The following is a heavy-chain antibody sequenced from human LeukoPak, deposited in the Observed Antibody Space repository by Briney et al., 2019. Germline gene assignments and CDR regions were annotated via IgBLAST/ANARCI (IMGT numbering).Heavy chain of an antibody. CDR1: GYTFTSYG. J-gene: IGHJ4*02. CDR2: ISAYNGNT. D-gene: IGHD6-13*01. CDR3: ARAPRIAAAWNIDY. V-gene: IGHV1-18*01. Sequence: GASGKVSCKASGYTFTSYGISWVRQAPGQGLEWMGWISAYNGNTNYAQKLQGRVTMTTDTSTSTAYMELRSLRSDDTAVYYCARAPRIAAAWNIDYWGQGTLVTVSS.